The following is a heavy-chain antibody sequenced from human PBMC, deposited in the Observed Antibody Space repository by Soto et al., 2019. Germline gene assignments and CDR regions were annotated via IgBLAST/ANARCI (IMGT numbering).Heavy chain of an antibody. D-gene: IGHD3-16*01. CDR3: ARLKQDYAVA. Sequence: QVQLVQSGAEVKKPGASVKVSCKASGYTFTSYDINCLRLATGKGLEWMGWMNPNSGNTAYAHKFQGRVTMTRNTSISTAYMELSSLRSEDTAVYYCARLKQDYAVAWGQGTLVTVSS. CDR1: GYTFTSYD. J-gene: IGHJ5*02. V-gene: IGHV1-8*01. CDR2: MNPNSGNT.